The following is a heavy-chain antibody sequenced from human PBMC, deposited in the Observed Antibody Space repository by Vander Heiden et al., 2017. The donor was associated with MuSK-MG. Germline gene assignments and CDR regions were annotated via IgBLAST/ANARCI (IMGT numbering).Heavy chain of an antibody. CDR1: GASISSSSYY. Sequence: QLQLQESGPGLVKPSETLSLPCTVSGASISSSSYYWGWIRQPPGKGLEWMGSIYYSGSTYYNPSLRRRVAISVDTSKNQFSLKLSAVTAADTAVYYCARDGNDMWTGSSDAFDIWGQGTMVTVYS. V-gene: IGHV4-39*07. D-gene: IGHD3-9*01. CDR3: ARDGNDMWTGSSDAFDI. J-gene: IGHJ3*02. CDR2: IYYSGST.